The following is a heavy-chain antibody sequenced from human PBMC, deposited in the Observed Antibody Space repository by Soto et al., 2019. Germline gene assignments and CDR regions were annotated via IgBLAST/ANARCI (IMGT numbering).Heavy chain of an antibody. CDR2: IYYSGSS. J-gene: IGHJ5*02. V-gene: IGHV4-30-4*08. D-gene: IGHD2-15*01. Sequence: DYKMIWIRQPPGKGLQWIGHIYYSGSSSYNPSLRGRVSMSMDTSKNQFSLNLKSVTDADTAVYFCARVKMVVAANWFDPWGQGTRVTVSS. CDR3: ARVKMVVAANWFDP. CDR1: DYK.